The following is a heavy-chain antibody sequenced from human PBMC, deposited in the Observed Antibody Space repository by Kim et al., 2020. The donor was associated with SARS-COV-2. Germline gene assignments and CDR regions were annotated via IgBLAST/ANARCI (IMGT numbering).Heavy chain of an antibody. CDR2: GYYNGGA. CDR3: ATRLTYSSLKQ. Sequence: SETLSLTCMMSADSMSGCYWSWIRQPPGKGLEWLGYGYYNGGAGYNPSLKSRLVIALDMSKKQFSLTVDSVTAADTAVYYWATRLTYSSLKQWGQGTFVTVHS. J-gene: IGHJ4*02. D-gene: IGHD6-19*01. CDR1: ADSMSGCY. V-gene: IGHV4-59*13.